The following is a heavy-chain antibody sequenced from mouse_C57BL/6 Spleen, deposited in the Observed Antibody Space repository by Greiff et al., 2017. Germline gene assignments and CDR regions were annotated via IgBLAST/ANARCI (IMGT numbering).Heavy chain of an antibody. D-gene: IGHD2-4*01. CDR2: INYDGSST. CDR3: ARVYYDYDEYYFDY. Sequence: EVQRVESEGGLVQPGSSMKLSCTASGFTFSDYYMAWVRQVPEKGLEWVANINYDGSSTYYLDSLKSRFIISRDNAKNILYLQMSSLKSEDTATYYCARVYYDYDEYYFDYWGQGTTLTVSS. V-gene: IGHV5-16*01. CDR1: GFTFSDYY. J-gene: IGHJ2*01.